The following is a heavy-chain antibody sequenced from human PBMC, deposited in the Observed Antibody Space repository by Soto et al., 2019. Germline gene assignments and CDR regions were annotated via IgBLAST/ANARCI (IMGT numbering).Heavy chain of an antibody. J-gene: IGHJ4*02. CDR1: GYTFTGYY. CDR2: MSPKSGGT. V-gene: IGHV1-2*02. D-gene: IGHD3-3*01. CDR3: ARDLDGDDYFDY. Sequence: ASVKVSSKASGYTFTGYYMHWVRQAPGQGLEWMGWMSPKSGGTSIAQKFQGRVTMTRDTSISTAYMEVGRLRSDDTAVYYCARDLDGDDYFDYWGQGTLVTVSS.